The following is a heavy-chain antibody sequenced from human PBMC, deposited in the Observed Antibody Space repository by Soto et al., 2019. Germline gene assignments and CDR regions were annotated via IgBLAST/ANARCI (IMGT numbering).Heavy chain of an antibody. V-gene: IGHV4-31*03. Sequence: PSETLSLTCTLSGVSITSGGYYWSWIRQHPGKGMEWIGYIYYSGFTYYNPSLKSRVTISVDTSKNQFSLKLSSVTAADTAVYYCARSVFPWGQGTLVTVS. J-gene: IGHJ5*02. CDR2: IYYSGFT. CDR1: GVSITSGGYY. CDR3: ARSVFP.